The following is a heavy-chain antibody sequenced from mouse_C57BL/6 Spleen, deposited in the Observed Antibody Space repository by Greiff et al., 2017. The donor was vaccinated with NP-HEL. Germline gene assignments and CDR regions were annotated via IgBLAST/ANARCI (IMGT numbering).Heavy chain of an antibody. Sequence: QVQLQQSGPGLVQPSQSLSITCTVSGFSLTSYGVHWVRQSPGKGLEWLGVIWSGGCTDYNAAFISRLSISKDNSKSQVFFKMNSLQADDTAIYYCARTITTVVGAMDYWGQGTSVTVSS. D-gene: IGHD1-1*01. J-gene: IGHJ4*01. CDR2: IWSGGCT. V-gene: IGHV2-2*01. CDR1: GFSLTSYG. CDR3: ARTITTVVGAMDY.